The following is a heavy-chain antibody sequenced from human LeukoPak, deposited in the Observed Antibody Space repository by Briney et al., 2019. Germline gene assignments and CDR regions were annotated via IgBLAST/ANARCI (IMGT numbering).Heavy chain of an antibody. J-gene: IGHJ4*02. CDR1: GYTFTSYG. CDR3: ASDPEASGRYSTLAY. V-gene: IGHV1-18*04. Sequence: ASVKVSCKASGYTFTSYGITWVRQAPGQGLEWMGWISAYNGNTNYAQKLQGRVTMTTDTSTSTGYMELRSLRSDATAVYYCASDPEASGRYSTLAYGGQGTLVTVS. D-gene: IGHD2-21*01. CDR2: ISAYNGNT.